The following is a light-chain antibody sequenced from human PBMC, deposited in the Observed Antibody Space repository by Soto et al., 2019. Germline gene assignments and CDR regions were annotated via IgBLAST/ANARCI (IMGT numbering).Light chain of an antibody. V-gene: IGLV2-14*03. CDR1: SSDVGAYDY. Sequence: QYALTQPASVSGSPGQSITISCTGTSSDVGAYDYVSWYQQHPGEVPKLMIFDVSDRPSGVSNRFSGSKSGNTASLTISALQAEDEADYYCSSFTPSTSYVFGTGTKVTVL. J-gene: IGLJ1*01. CDR2: DVS. CDR3: SSFTPSTSYV.